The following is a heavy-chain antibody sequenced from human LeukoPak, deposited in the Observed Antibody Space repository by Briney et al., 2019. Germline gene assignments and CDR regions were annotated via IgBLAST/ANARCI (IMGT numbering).Heavy chain of an antibody. Sequence: GGSLRLSCAASGFTFSDYHMSWIRQAPGKGLEWVSYISSSGSTTYYAGSVEGRFTISRDNSKNTLYLQMNSLRADDTAVYYCVKDHGWLLYSWGQGTLVTVSS. CDR3: VKDHGWLLYS. V-gene: IGHV3-11*01. CDR2: ISSSGSTT. J-gene: IGHJ4*02. D-gene: IGHD3-9*01. CDR1: GFTFSDYH.